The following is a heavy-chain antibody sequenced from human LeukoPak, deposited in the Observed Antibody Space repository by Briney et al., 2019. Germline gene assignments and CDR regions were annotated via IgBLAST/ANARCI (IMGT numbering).Heavy chain of an antibody. CDR1: GFSFSIYS. D-gene: IGHD3-10*01. J-gene: IGHJ4*02. CDR2: IRYDGSNK. V-gene: IGHV3-30*02. Sequence: GGSLRLSCAASGFSFSIYSMNWVRQAPGKGLEWVAFIRYDGSNKYYADSVKGRFTISRDNSKNTLYLQMNSLRAEDTAVYYCAPRSMVRGVTSLDWGQGTLVTVSS. CDR3: APRSMVRGVTSLD.